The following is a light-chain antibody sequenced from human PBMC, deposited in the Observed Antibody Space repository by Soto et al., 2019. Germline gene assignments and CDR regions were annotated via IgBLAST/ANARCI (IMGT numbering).Light chain of an antibody. Sequence: DIQMTQSPSALSASVGDIVTITCRASQSIDRWLAWYQQKPGKAPKVLIWDASSLQRGVPSRFSGSGSGTEFTLTISSLQPDDFATYYCQKYNSYSETFGQGTTVDIK. V-gene: IGKV1-5*01. CDR3: QKYNSYSET. CDR1: QSIDRW. CDR2: DAS. J-gene: IGKJ1*01.